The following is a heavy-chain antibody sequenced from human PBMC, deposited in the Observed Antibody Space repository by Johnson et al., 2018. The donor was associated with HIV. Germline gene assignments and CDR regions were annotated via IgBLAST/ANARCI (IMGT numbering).Heavy chain of an antibody. CDR1: GFTVSSNY. CDR2: IYSGGST. Sequence: VQLVESGGGLVQPGGSLRLSCAASGFTVSSNYMSWVRQAPGKELEWVSVIYSGGSTYYADSVKGRFTISRDNSKNTLFLQMNSLRAEDTAVYYCASDGWGGNDAFDIWGQGTMVTVSS. J-gene: IGHJ3*02. D-gene: IGHD4-23*01. CDR3: ASDGWGGNDAFDI. V-gene: IGHV3-66*01.